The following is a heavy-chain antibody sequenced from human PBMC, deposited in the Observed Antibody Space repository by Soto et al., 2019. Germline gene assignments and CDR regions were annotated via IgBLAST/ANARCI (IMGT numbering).Heavy chain of an antibody. Sequence: EVQLLESGGGLVQPGGSLRLSCAASGFTFTNYAVSWVRQAPGRGLEWVSTISESGGSTWYPESVKGRFTISRDNSKNTLYLQINSLRAGDTAIYYCANLFDRRRYPGWFDPWGQGTLVTVSS. CDR1: GFTFTNYA. V-gene: IGHV3-23*01. CDR2: ISESGGST. D-gene: IGHD3-22*01. J-gene: IGHJ5*02. CDR3: ANLFDRRRYPGWFDP.